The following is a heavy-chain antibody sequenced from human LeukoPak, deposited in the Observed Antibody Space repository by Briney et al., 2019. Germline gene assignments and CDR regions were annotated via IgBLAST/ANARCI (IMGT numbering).Heavy chain of an antibody. D-gene: IGHD3-16*01. J-gene: IGHJ4*02. CDR3: ASVAYEDYYFDY. V-gene: IGHV1-2*02. CDR2: INPNSGGT. CDR1: GYTFTGYC. Sequence: ASVKVSCKASGYTFTGYCMHWVRQAPGQGLERMGWINPNSGGTNYAQKFQGRVTMTRDTSISTAYMELSRLRSDDTAVYYCASVAYEDYYFDYWGQGTLVTVSS.